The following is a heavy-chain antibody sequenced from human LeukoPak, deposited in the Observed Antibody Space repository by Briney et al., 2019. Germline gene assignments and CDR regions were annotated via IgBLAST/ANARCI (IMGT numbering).Heavy chain of an antibody. V-gene: IGHV3-30*02. CDR2: IRYDGSNK. D-gene: IGHD3-10*01. Sequence: GGSLRLSCAASGFTFSSYGMHWVRQAPGKGLEWVVFIRYDGSNKYYADSVKGRFTISRDNSKNTLYLQMNSLRAEDTAVYYCAKDPWVVRGVTLDYWGQGTLVTVSS. CDR1: GFTFSSYG. CDR3: AKDPWVVRGVTLDY. J-gene: IGHJ4*02.